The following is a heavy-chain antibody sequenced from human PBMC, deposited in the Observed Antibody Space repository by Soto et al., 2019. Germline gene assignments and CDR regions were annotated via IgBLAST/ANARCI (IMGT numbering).Heavy chain of an antibody. V-gene: IGHV3-23*01. CDR2: ISGSGGNT. J-gene: IGHJ6*02. D-gene: IGHD5-18*01. CDR3: AAQLWTYYYYGMDV. CDR1: GFFFSGYA. Sequence: GGSLRLSCAASGFFFSGYAMTWARRAPGKGLEWVSAISGSGGNTYYADSVKGRFTISRDNSKNTLYLQMNTLRVEDTAVYYCAAQLWTYYYYGMDVWGQGTTVTVS.